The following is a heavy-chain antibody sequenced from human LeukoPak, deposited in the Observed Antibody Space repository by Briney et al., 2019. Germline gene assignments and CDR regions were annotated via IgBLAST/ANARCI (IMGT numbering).Heavy chain of an antibody. D-gene: IGHD7-27*01. V-gene: IGHV3-48*01. CDR2: ISSGSRTI. CDR3: ARESITGDRDFDY. Sequence: PGGSLRLSCVASGFTFSAYSMNWVRQAPGRGLEWLSYISSGSRTIYYADSVKGRFTIFRDNAQNSLFFRMNSLRVDDTAVYYCARESITGDRDFDYWGQGTLITVSS. CDR1: GFTFSAYS. J-gene: IGHJ4*02.